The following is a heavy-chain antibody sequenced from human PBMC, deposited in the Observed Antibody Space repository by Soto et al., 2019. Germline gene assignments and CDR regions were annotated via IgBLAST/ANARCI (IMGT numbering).Heavy chain of an antibody. J-gene: IGHJ4*02. CDR2: MWSDGSNK. D-gene: IGHD3-22*01. CDR1: GFTFSSYG. Sequence: QVQVEESGGGVVQAGRSLRLSCAASGFTFSSYGMHWVRQAPGKGLEWVAVMWSDGSNKYYADSVKGRFTISRDNSKNTLDLQMNSLRADDTAVYYCAIHGESSGSSSQFDYWGRETVLTLRS. V-gene: IGHV3-33*01. CDR3: AIHGESSGSSSQFDY.